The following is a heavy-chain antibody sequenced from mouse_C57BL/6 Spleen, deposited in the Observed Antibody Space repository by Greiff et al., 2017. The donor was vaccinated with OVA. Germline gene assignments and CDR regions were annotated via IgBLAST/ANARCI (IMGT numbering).Heavy chain of an antibody. CDR2: IRSKSSNYAT. CDR1: GFTFNTYA. V-gene: IGHV10-3*01. J-gene: IGHJ4*01. D-gene: IGHD2-5*01. CDR3: VRGPYSNYEGYAMDY. Sequence: VQLQQSGGGLVQPKGSLKLSCAASGFTFNTYAMHWVRQAPGTGLEWVARIRSKSSNYATYYADSVKDRFTISRDDSQSMLYLQMNNLKTEDTAMYYCVRGPYSNYEGYAMDYWGQGTSVTVSS.